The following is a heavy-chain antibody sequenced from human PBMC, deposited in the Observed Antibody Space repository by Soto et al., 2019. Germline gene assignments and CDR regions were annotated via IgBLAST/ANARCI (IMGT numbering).Heavy chain of an antibody. CDR1: GFTFDDYA. Sequence: GGSLRLSCAASGFTFDDYAMHWVRQAPGKGLEWVSGISWNSGSIGYADSVKGRFTISRDNAKNSLYLQMNSLRAEDTALYYCAKGIIEYSSSSDWFDPWRQGTLVTVSS. CDR3: AKGIIEYSSSSDWFDP. J-gene: IGHJ5*02. CDR2: ISWNSGSI. D-gene: IGHD6-6*01. V-gene: IGHV3-9*01.